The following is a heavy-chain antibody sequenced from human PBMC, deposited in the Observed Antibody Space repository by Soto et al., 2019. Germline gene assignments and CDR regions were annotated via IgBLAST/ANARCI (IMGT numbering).Heavy chain of an antibody. CDR1: GYTFTSYA. D-gene: IGHD2-8*02. V-gene: IGHV1-3*01. Sequence: QVQLVQSGAEVKKPGASVKVSCKASGYTFTSYAMHWVRQAPGQRLEWMGWINAGNGNTKYSQKFQGRVTITRDTSASTGYMELSSLRSEDPAVYYCAREDVLALCSDYWGQGTLVTVSS. CDR3: AREDVLALCSDY. CDR2: INAGNGNT. J-gene: IGHJ4*02.